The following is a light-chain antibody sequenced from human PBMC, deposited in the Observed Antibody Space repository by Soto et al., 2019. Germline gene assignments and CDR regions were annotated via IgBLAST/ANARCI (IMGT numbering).Light chain of an antibody. Sequence: QLVLTQPPSVSEAPRQRVTISCSGSSSNIGNNAVNWYQQLPGQAPKIVIYYDDLLTSGVSDRFSGSKSGTSASLAISDVQSDDEADYYCAAWDDSLNAYVFGPGTQLTVL. CDR2: YDD. V-gene: IGLV1-36*01. CDR1: SSNIGNNA. CDR3: AAWDDSLNAYV. J-gene: IGLJ7*01.